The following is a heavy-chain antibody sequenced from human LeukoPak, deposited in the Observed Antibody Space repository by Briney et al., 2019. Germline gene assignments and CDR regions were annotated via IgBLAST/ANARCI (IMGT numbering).Heavy chain of an antibody. CDR3: AKTPFRLEKVITDY. J-gene: IGHJ4*02. Sequence: GGSLSLSCAASGFTFSSYAMSWVRQAPGKGLEWVSAISGSGGSTYYADSVKGRFTISRDNSKNTLYLQMNSLRAEDTAVYYCAKTPFRLEKVITDYWGQGTLVTVSS. V-gene: IGHV3-23*01. CDR1: GFTFSSYA. D-gene: IGHD3-22*01. CDR2: ISGSGGST.